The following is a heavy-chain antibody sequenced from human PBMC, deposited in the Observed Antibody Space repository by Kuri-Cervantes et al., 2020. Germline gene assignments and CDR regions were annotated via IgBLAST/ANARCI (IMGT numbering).Heavy chain of an antibody. V-gene: IGHV3-53*01. D-gene: IGHD6-13*01. Sequence: GGSLRLSCAASGFTVSSNYMSWVRQAPGKGLEWVSVIYSGGSKYYADSVKGRFTISRDNSKNTLYLQMNSLRAEDTAVYYCAKGGYSSSWYESDYYYYYGMDVWGQGTTVTVSS. CDR1: GFTVSSNY. CDR3: AKGGYSSSWYESDYYYYYGMDV. CDR2: IYSGGSK. J-gene: IGHJ6*02.